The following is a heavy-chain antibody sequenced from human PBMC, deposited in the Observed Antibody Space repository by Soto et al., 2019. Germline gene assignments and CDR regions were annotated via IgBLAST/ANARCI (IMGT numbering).Heavy chain of an antibody. CDR2: IKQDGSEE. D-gene: IGHD3-10*01. Sequence: LRLSCAASGFTFSSYWMSWVRQAPGKGLEWVANIKQDGSEEYYVDSVRGRFTISRDNAKNSLYLQMNSLRVEDTAVYYCARVATIIRGVIIIRFFYIWGRGTMVTVSS. CDR3: ARVATIIRGVIIIRFFYI. CDR1: GFTFSSYW. V-gene: IGHV3-7*01. J-gene: IGHJ3*02.